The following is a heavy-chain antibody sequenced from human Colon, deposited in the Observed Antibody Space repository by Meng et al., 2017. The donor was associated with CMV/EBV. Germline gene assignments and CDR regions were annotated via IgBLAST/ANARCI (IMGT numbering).Heavy chain of an antibody. V-gene: IGHV3-9*01. J-gene: IGHJ6*02. CDR1: GFAFHDYA. Sequence: SLKISCAASGFAFHDYAMHWVRQAPGKGLEWVSGISWNSGNIGYADSVKGRFTISRDNAKKSLYLQMNSLRHEDSALYYCAKGAPGNYYTMDVWGQGTTVTVSS. CDR3: AKGAPGNYYTMDV. CDR2: ISWNSGNI.